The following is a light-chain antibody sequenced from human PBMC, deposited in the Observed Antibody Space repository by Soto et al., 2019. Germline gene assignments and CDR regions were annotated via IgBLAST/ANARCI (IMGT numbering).Light chain of an antibody. Sequence: QSVLTQPASVSGSPGQWITISCTGTSSDVGGYNYVSWYQQNPGKAPKLMIYDVSNRPSGVSNRFSGSKSGNTASLTISGLQAEDEADYYCSSYTSSSTFYVFGTGTKVTVL. V-gene: IGLV2-14*01. CDR2: DVS. CDR3: SSYTSSSTFYV. CDR1: SSDVGGYNY. J-gene: IGLJ1*01.